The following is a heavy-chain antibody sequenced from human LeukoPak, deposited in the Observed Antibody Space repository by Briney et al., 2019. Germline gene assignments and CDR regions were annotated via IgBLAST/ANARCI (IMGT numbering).Heavy chain of an antibody. V-gene: IGHV3-53*01. D-gene: IGHD3-22*01. CDR1: GFTVSSNY. CDR3: AREVNYYDSLYFQH. Sequence: GGSLRLSCAASGFTVSSNYMSGVRQAPGKGLEWVSVIYSGGSTYYADSVKGRCTISRDNSKNTLYLQMNSLRAEDTAVYYCAREVNYYDSLYFQHWGQGTLVTVSS. CDR2: IYSGGST. J-gene: IGHJ1*01.